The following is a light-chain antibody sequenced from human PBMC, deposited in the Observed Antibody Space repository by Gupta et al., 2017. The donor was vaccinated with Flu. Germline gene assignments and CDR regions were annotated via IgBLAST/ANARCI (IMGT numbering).Light chain of an antibody. CDR2: GAS. J-gene: IGKJ4*01. Sequence: EIVLTQSPGTLSLSPGEGATLYCRASQSVSSRSLAWYQQKPGQAPRLLINGASNRATGIPDRFSGSGSGTYFTLTINRLEPEDFAVFYCQQYGSAPFTFGGGTKVEIK. V-gene: IGKV3-20*01. CDR1: QSVSSRS. CDR3: QQYGSAPFT.